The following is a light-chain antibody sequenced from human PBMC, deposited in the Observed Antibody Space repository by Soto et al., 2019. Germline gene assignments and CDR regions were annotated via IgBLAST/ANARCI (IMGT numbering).Light chain of an antibody. CDR3: QHYSSSPPAIT. CDR1: QSVTSGY. Sequence: EIVLTQSPGTLSLSPGERATLSCRASQSVTSGYLAWYQQQPNLAPRLLIYGASYRATDIPDRFSGGGSGTDFTLTIRRLEPEDFAVYYCQHYSSSPPAITFGQGTRLEIK. V-gene: IGKV3-20*01. J-gene: IGKJ5*01. CDR2: GAS.